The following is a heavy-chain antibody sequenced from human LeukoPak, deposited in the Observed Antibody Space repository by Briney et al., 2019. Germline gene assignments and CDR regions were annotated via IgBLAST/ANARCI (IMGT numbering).Heavy chain of an antibody. CDR2: ISSSSSTI. CDR1: GFTLSSYS. V-gene: IGHV3-48*02. D-gene: IGHD6-6*01. Sequence: TGGSLRLSCAASGFTLSSYSMNWVRQAPGKGLEWVSYISSSSSTIYYADSVKGRFTISRDNAKNSLYLQMNSLRDEDTAVYYCARDGSAYPYYYYYGMDVWGQGTTVTVSS. J-gene: IGHJ6*02. CDR3: ARDGSAYPYYYYYGMDV.